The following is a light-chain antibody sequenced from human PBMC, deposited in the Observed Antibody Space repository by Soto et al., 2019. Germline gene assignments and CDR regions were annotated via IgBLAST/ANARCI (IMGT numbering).Light chain of an antibody. CDR3: SSYTGRGTWV. V-gene: IGLV2-14*03. CDR1: SSDIGGYDY. J-gene: IGLJ3*02. CDR2: DVT. Sequence: QSVLTQPASVSGSPGQSITISCTGTSSDIGGYDYVSWYQQHPGEAPKLMIYDVTNRPSGVSYRFSGSKSGNTASLTISGLQSEDEADYYCSSYTGRGTWVFGGGTKVTV.